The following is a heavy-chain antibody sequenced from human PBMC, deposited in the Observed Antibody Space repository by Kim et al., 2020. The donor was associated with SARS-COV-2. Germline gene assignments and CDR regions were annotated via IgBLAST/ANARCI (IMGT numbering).Heavy chain of an antibody. CDR3: AKEGYGYGLPGDY. CDR1: GFTFSSYD. D-gene: IGHD5-18*01. J-gene: IGHJ4*02. Sequence: GGSLRLSCAASGFTFSSYDMSWVRQAPGKELEWVSAISGSGGSTYYADSVKGRFTIARDNSKNMLYLQMNSLRAEDTAVYYWAKEGYGYGLPGDYWGQGTPVTVSS. CDR2: ISGSGGST. V-gene: IGHV3-23*01.